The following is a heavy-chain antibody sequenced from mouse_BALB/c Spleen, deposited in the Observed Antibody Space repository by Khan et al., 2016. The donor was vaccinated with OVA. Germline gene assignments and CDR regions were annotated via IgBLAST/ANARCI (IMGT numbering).Heavy chain of an antibody. CDR2: INPSNGGT. CDR1: VYTFTSYY. Sequence: QVQLQQSGAELVKPGASVKLSCKASVYTFTSYYMYWVKQRPGQGLEWIGEINPSNGGTNFNEKFKSKATLTVDKSSSTAYMQLSSLTSEDSAVYYCTRGGYGGFAYWGQGTLVTVSA. V-gene: IGHV1S81*02. D-gene: IGHD3-1*01. CDR3: TRGGYGGFAY. J-gene: IGHJ3*01.